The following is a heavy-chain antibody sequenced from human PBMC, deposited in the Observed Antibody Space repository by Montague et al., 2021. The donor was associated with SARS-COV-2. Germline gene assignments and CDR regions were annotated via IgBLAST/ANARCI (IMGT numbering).Heavy chain of an antibody. CDR1: GDSVARLRRR. V-gene: IGHV6-1*01. Sequence: CAISGDSVARLRRRSEEHTSELPSHLELVCRPQLENKWYSDYAPSVRGRLTVNPDASKNEFSLELNYVTPEDTAVYYCVRYSGWFYFDFWGQGTLVTVSS. CDR2: PQLENKWYS. J-gene: IGHJ4*02. D-gene: IGHD6-19*01. CDR3: VRYSGWFYFDF.